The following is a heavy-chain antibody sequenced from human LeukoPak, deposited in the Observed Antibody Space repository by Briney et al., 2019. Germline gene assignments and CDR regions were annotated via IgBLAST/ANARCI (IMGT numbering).Heavy chain of an antibody. J-gene: IGHJ3*02. CDR3: ARSWGDYDAFDI. CDR2: IIPIFGTA. CDR1: GGTFSSYA. V-gene: IGHV1-69*05. Sequence: SVKVSCKASGGTFSSYAISWVRQAPGQGLEWMGGIIPIFGTANYAQKFQGRVTITTDESTSTAYMELSSLRSEDTAVYYCARSWGDYDAFDIWGQGTMVTVSS. D-gene: IGHD4-17*01.